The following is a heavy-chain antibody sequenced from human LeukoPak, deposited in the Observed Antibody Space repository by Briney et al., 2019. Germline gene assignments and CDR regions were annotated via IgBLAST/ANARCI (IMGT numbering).Heavy chain of an antibody. CDR2: FDPEDGET. Sequence: ASVKVSCKVSGYTLTELSMHWVRQAPGKGLEWMGGFDPEDGETIYAQKFQGRVTMTEDTSTDTAYMELSSLRSEDTAVYYCAPLGNDYKDFDYWGQGTLVTVSS. CDR3: APLGNDYKDFDY. CDR1: GYTLTELS. D-gene: IGHD4-11*01. J-gene: IGHJ4*02. V-gene: IGHV1-24*01.